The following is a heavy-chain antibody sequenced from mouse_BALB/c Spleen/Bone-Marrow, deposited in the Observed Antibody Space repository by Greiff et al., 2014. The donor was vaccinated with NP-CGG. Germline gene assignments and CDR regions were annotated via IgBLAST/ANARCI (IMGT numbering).Heavy chain of an antibody. Sequence: QVQLKESGPGLVAPSQSLSITCTVSGFSLTSYGVHWVRQPPGKGLEWLVVIWSDGNTTYNSALKSRLSISKVNSKSQVFLKMNSLQTDDTAMYYCARNPYGNYAMDYWGQGTSVTVSS. V-gene: IGHV2-6*02. D-gene: IGHD2-10*02. CDR2: IWSDGNT. CDR1: GFSLTSYG. CDR3: ARNPYGNYAMDY. J-gene: IGHJ4*01.